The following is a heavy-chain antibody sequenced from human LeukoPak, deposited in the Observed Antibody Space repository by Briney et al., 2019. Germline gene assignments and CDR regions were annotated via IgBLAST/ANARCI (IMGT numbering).Heavy chain of an antibody. V-gene: IGHV4-4*07. J-gene: IGHJ4*02. CDR1: GGSISSYY. D-gene: IGHD1-20*01. CDR2: IYTSGST. Sequence: SGTLSLTCTASGGSISSYYWSWIRQPAGKGLEWIGRIYTSGSTNYNPSLKSRVTMSVDTSKNQFSLKLSSVTAADTAVYYCARGRRDYNYEDYFDYWGQGTLVTVSS. CDR3: ARGRRDYNYEDYFDY.